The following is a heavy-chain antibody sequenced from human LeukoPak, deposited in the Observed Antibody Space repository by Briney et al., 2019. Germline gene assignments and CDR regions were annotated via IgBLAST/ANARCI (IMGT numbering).Heavy chain of an antibody. V-gene: IGHV3-21*01. Sequence: ETLSLTCTVSGGSISSSSYYWGWIRQAPGKGLEWVSSISGSSSDIYYADSVKGRFTISRDNSKNSLYLQMKSLRAEDTALYYCAELGITMIGGVWGKGTTVTISS. D-gene: IGHD3-10*02. CDR3: AELGITMIGGV. CDR2: ISGSSSDI. CDR1: GGSISSSS. J-gene: IGHJ6*04.